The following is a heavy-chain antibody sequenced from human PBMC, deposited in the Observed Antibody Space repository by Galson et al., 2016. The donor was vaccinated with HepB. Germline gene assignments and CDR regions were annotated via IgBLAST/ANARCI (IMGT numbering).Heavy chain of an antibody. D-gene: IGHD2/OR15-2a*01. CDR1: GFTFDEYA. CDR3: ARVGIAWGYYYRMDV. Sequence: SLRLSCAASGFTFDEYAMHWVRLAPGKGLEWVSGITWNSGNIGYADSVKGRFTISRDNAKSSLYLQMNSLRPEDTALYYCARVGIAWGYYYRMDVWGQGTTVTVSS. J-gene: IGHJ6*02. CDR2: ITWNSGNI. V-gene: IGHV3-9*01.